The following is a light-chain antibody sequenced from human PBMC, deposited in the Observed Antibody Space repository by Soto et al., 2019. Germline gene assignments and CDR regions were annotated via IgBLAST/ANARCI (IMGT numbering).Light chain of an antibody. CDR2: DVS. Sequence: QSVLTQPASVSGSPGQSITISCTGTSSDVGGYDYVSWYQQYPGKAPKLMIYDVSDRPSGVSNRFSGSKSGNTASLTVYGLQAEDEADYYCSSYTSNFNLVFGGGTKLTVL. V-gene: IGLV2-14*01. CDR1: SSDVGGYDY. J-gene: IGLJ2*01. CDR3: SSYTSNFNLV.